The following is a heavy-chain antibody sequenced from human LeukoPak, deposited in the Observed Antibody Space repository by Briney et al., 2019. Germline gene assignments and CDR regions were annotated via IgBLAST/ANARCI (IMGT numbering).Heavy chain of an antibody. CDR1: GGSISISSYY. Sequence: SETLSLTCTVSGGSISISSYYWGWIRQPPGKGLEWIGSIYYSGSTYYNPSLKSRVTISVDTSKNQFSLKLSSVTAADTAVYYCVRHVDRVYYDSSGYFDYWGQGTLVTVSS. J-gene: IGHJ4*02. D-gene: IGHD3-22*01. CDR3: VRHVDRVYYDSSGYFDY. CDR2: IYYSGST. V-gene: IGHV4-39*01.